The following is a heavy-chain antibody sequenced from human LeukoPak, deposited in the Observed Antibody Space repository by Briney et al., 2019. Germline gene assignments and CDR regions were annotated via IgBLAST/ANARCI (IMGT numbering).Heavy chain of an antibody. D-gene: IGHD3-16*01. V-gene: IGHV4-61*02. CDR2: IYTSGST. Sequence: SETLSLTCTVSGGSISSGSYYWSWIRQPAGKGLEWIGRIYTSGSTNYNPSLKSRVTISVDTSKNQFSLKLSSVTAADTAVYYCARHRRIGDFDYWGQGTLVTVSS. J-gene: IGHJ4*02. CDR1: GGSISSGSYY. CDR3: ARHRRIGDFDY.